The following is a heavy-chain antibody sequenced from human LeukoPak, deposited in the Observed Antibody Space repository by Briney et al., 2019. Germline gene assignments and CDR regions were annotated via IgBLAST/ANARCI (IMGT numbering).Heavy chain of an antibody. Sequence: GGSLRLSCATSGFAFSSYWMPWVRQAPGKGLVWVSGINIDGRTTSFADSVKGRFTISRDNAKNTLYLQMNSLRADDTAVYYCARGGVAGGFDLWGQGTMVTVSS. CDR1: GFAFSSYW. CDR2: INIDGRTT. D-gene: IGHD2-8*01. V-gene: IGHV3-74*01. J-gene: IGHJ3*01. CDR3: ARGGVAGGFDL.